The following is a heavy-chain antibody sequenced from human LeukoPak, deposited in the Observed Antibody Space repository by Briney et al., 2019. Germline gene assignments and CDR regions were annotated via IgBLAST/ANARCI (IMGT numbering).Heavy chain of an antibody. CDR2: TSSSSSYI. J-gene: IGHJ1*01. CDR3: ARDEGKQNAEYFQH. Sequence: GGSLRPSCAASGFTFSSYSMNWVRQAPGKGLEWVSSTSSSSSYIYYADSVKGRFTISRDNAKNSLYLQMNSLRAEDTAVYYCARDEGKQNAEYFQHWGQGTLVTVSS. CDR1: GFTFSSYS. D-gene: IGHD2/OR15-2a*01. V-gene: IGHV3-21*01.